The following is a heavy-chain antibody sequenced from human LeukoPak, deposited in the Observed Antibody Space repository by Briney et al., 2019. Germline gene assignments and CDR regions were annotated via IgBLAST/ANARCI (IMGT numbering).Heavy chain of an antibody. V-gene: IGHV1-69*04. J-gene: IGHJ6*02. D-gene: IGHD1-26*01. Sequence: ASVKVSCKASGGTFSSYAISWVRQAPGQGLEWMGRIIPILGIANYAQKFQGRVTITADKSTSTAYMELSSLRSEDTAVYYCARDRSGSYSSYYYYGMDVWGQGTTVTVS. CDR3: ARDRSGSYSSYYYYGMDV. CDR1: GGTFSSYA. CDR2: IIPILGIA.